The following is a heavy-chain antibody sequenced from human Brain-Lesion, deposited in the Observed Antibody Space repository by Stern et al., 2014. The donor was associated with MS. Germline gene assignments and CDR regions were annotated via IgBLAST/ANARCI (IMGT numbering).Heavy chain of an antibody. CDR3: ARDILLRPGSHDALDI. J-gene: IGHJ3*02. Sequence: QVQLVQSGAEVRKPGSSVQVSCKTSGGTFSTYSFSWVRQPPGPGLDWMGGIIPIFRTTNYAQKFQGRVRITADESTSTIYIVLSSLRSEDTAVYYCARDILLRPGSHDALDIWGQGTVVTVSS. CDR2: IIPIFRTT. V-gene: IGHV1-69*01. CDR1: GGTFSTYS. D-gene: IGHD2-21*01.